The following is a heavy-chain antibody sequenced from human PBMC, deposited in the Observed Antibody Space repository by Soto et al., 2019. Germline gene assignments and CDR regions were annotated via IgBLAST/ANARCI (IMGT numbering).Heavy chain of an antibody. V-gene: IGHV4-59*01. CDR2: IYYSGST. Sequence: SETLSLTCTVSGDSISSYYWSWIRQPPGKGLEWIGYIYYSGSTNYNPSLKSRVTIAVDTSKNQFPLKLSSVTAADTAVYYCARDLGRGGAARRFGIGYWGQGTLVNVSS. J-gene: IGHJ4*02. D-gene: IGHD6-6*01. CDR1: GDSISSYY. CDR3: ARDLGRGGAARRFGIGY.